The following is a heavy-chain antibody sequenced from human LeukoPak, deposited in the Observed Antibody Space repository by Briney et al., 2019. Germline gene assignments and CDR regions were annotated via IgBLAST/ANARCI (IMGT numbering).Heavy chain of an antibody. Sequence: ISCKGSGYSFTSYWISWVRQAPGQGLEWMGGIIPIFGTANYAQKFQGRVTITADESTSTAYMELSSLRSEDTAVYYCARAGSAYYCTNGVCYSRRLDYWGQGTLVTVSS. V-gene: IGHV1-69*01. D-gene: IGHD2-8*01. CDR1: GYSFTSYW. CDR3: ARAGSAYYCTNGVCYSRRLDY. CDR2: IIPIFGTA. J-gene: IGHJ4*02.